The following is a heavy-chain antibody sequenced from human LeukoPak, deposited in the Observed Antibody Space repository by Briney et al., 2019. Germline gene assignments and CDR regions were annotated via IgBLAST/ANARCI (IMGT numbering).Heavy chain of an antibody. CDR1: GFTFSSYA. D-gene: IGHD3-9*01. V-gene: IGHV3-23*01. CDR3: AHIGFDWLPWNWFDP. J-gene: IGHJ5*02. Sequence: GGSLRLSCAASGFTFSSYAMSWVRQAPGKGLEWVSAISGSGGSTYYADSVKGRFTISRDNSKNTLYLQMHSLRAEDTAVYYCAHIGFDWLPWNWFDPWGQGTLVTVSS. CDR2: ISGSGGST.